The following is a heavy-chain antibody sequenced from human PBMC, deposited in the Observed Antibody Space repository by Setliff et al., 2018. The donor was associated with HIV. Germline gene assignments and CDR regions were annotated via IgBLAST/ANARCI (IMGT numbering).Heavy chain of an antibody. CDR2: IYYSGST. CDR3: ARASGPGTYWYFDL. V-gene: IGHV4-59*01. J-gene: IGHJ2*01. D-gene: IGHD1-26*01. CDR1: GGSISSYY. Sequence: SETLSLTCTVSGGSISSYYWSWIRQPPGKGLEWIGYIYYSGSTNYNPSLKSRVTISVDTSKNQFSLKLSSVTAADTAVYYCARASGPGTYWYFDLWGRGTLGTVS.